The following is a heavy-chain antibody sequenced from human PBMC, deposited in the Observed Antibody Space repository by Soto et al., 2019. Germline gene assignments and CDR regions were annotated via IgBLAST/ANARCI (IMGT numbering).Heavy chain of an antibody. CDR3: AKELSYNSGRPFDY. CDR2: ISDSGGTT. D-gene: IGHD3-10*01. V-gene: IGHV3-23*01. CDR1: GFAFSTYA. J-gene: IGHJ4*01. Sequence: PGGSLRLSCAASGFAFSTYAMTWVRQAPGKGLEWVSSISDSGGTTFYADSVKGRFTVSRAKSKNTLYLQMNSLRAEDTALYYCAKELSYNSGRPFDYWGHGTLVTVSS.